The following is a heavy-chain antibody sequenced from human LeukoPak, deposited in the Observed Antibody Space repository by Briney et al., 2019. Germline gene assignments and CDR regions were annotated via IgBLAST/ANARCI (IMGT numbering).Heavy chain of an antibody. CDR1: GGSITSSSYY. CDR3: ARRDSSGVVPRWDY. V-gene: IGHV4-39*01. J-gene: IGHJ4*02. CDR2: IYYSGST. D-gene: IGHD6-19*01. Sequence: PSETLSLTCTVSGGSITSSSYYWGWIRQPTGKGLEWIGSIYYSGSTYYNPSLKSRVTISVDTSKNQFSLKLSSVTAADTAVYYCARRDSSGVVPRWDYWGQGTLVTVSS.